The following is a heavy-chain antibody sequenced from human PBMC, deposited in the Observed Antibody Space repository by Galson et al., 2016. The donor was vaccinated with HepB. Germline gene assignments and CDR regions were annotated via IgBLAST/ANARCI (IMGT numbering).Heavy chain of an antibody. J-gene: IGHJ4*02. V-gene: IGHV4-39*01. Sequence: SETLSLTCTVSGGSISSSSYYWGWIRQPPGKGLEWIGSIYYSGSTCYNPSLKSRVTISVDTSKNQFSLKLSSVTAADTAVYYCASMVRGVTIYYWGQGTLVTVSS. CDR2: IYYSGST. CDR1: GGSISSSSYY. CDR3: ASMVRGVTIYY. D-gene: IGHD3-10*01.